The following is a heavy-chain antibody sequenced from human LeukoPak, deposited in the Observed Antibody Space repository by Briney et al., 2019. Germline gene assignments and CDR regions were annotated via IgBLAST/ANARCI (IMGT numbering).Heavy chain of an antibody. CDR3: ARNHEDYYYYGMDV. V-gene: IGHV4-59*01. CDR1: GGSISSYY. J-gene: IGHJ6*02. CDR2: IYSSGST. D-gene: IGHD1-14*01. Sequence: SETLSLTCTVSGGSISSYYWSWIRQPPGKGLEWIGYIYSSGSTNYNPSLKSRVTISVDTSKNQFSLKLSSVTAADTAVYYSARNHEDYYYYGMDVWGQGTTVTVSS.